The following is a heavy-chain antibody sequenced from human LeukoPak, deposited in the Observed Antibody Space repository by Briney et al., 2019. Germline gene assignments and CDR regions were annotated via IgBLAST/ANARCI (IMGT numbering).Heavy chain of an antibody. Sequence: GGSLRLSCAASGFTFSSYWMSWVRQAPGKGLEWVANIKQDGSEKYYVDSVKGRFTISRDNAKNSLYLQMNSLRAEDTAVYYCVREAISSYFDYWGQGTLVTVSS. V-gene: IGHV3-7*01. CDR3: VREAISSYFDY. D-gene: IGHD3-3*02. CDR1: GFTFSSYW. J-gene: IGHJ4*02. CDR2: IKQDGSEK.